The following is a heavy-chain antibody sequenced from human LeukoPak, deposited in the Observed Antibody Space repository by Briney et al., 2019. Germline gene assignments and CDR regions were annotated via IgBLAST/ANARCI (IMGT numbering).Heavy chain of an antibody. J-gene: IGHJ4*02. Sequence: TSETLSLTCTVSGGSISSSSYYWGWIRQPPGKGLEWIGRIHYSGSTYFNPSLKSRVTIFVDTSKNKFSLKLSSVTAADTAVYYCARGLDSYDSSGHFVYWGQGTLVTVSS. CDR3: ARGLDSYDSSGHFVY. CDR2: IHYSGST. D-gene: IGHD3-22*01. V-gene: IGHV4-39*01. CDR1: GGSISSSSYY.